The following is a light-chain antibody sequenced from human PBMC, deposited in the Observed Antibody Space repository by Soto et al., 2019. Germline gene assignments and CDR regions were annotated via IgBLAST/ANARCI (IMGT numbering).Light chain of an antibody. V-gene: IGKV1-39*01. CDR3: QQSYITPYT. CDR2: GSS. J-gene: IGKJ2*01. Sequence: GDRVTITCRASQNIAGYLNWYQQKPGKAPKLLIYGSSNLQSGVPSTISGSGSGTDFTLTISSLQPEDFATYYCQQSYITPYTFGQGTKLEIK. CDR1: QNIAGY.